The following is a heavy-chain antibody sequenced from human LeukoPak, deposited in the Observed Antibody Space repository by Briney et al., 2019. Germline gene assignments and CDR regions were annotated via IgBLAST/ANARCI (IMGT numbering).Heavy chain of an antibody. V-gene: IGHV3-43D*03. J-gene: IGHJ4*02. CDR1: GFTFDDYA. CDR2: ISWDGGST. D-gene: IGHD6-13*01. CDR3: AKDSTSGYSSSRTLYFDY. Sequence: PGGSLRLSCAAPGFTFDDYAMHWVRHAPGKGLERVSLISWDGGSTYYADSVKGRFTISRDNSKNSLYLQMNSLRAEDTALYYCAKDSTSGYSSSRTLYFDYWGQGTLVTVSS.